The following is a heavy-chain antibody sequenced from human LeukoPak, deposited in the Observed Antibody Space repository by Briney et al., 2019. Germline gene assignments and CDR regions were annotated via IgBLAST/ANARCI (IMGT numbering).Heavy chain of an antibody. J-gene: IGHJ4*02. Sequence: ASVTVSCKASGYTFINYDINWVRQAPGQGLEWMGWMNPNSGRRVYAQKFQGRVTITRNSSINTAYMELTSLRSDDTAVYYCARGLRSDYWGQGTLVTVSS. CDR3: ARGLRSDY. CDR1: GYTFINYD. D-gene: IGHD3-16*02. CDR2: MNPNSGRR. V-gene: IGHV1-8*01.